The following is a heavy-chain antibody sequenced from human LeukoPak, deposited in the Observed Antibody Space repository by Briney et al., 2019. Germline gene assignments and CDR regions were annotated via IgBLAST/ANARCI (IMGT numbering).Heavy chain of an antibody. J-gene: IGHJ3*02. Sequence: SETLSLTCAVYGGSFSGYYWSWIRQPPGKGLEWIGEINHSGSTNYNPSLKSRVTISVDTSKNQFSLKLSSVTAADTAVFYCARGREYTYGYDAFDIWGQGTMVTVSS. V-gene: IGHV4-34*01. CDR2: INHSGST. CDR1: GGSFSGYY. D-gene: IGHD5-18*01. CDR3: ARGREYTYGYDAFDI.